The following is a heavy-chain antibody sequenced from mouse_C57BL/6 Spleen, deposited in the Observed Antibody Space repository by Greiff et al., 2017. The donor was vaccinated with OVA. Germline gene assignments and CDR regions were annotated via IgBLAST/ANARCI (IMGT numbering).Heavy chain of an antibody. V-gene: IGHV1-55*01. J-gene: IGHJ4*01. CDR2: IYPGSGST. CDR3: ARPGRGDYYAMDY. D-gene: IGHD1-1*01. CDR1: GYTFTSYW. Sequence: VQLQQPGAELVKLGASVKMSCKASGYTFTSYWITWVKQRPGQGLEWIGDIYPGSGSTNYNEKFKSKATLTVDTSSSTAYMQLSSLTSEDSAVYYCARPGRGDYYAMDYWGQGTSVTVSS.